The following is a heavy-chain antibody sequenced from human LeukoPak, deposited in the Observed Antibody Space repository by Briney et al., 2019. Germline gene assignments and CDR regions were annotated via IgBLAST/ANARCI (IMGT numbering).Heavy chain of an antibody. CDR1: GFTFDDYG. CDR2: INWNGGST. V-gene: IGHV3-20*04. CDR3: AADGYCSGGSCYSINY. Sequence: PGGSLRLSRAASGFTFDDYGMSWVRQAPGKGLEWVSGINWNGGSTGYADSVKGRFTISRDNAKNSLYLQMNSLRAEDTAVYYCAADGYCSGGSCYSINYWGQGTLVTVSS. D-gene: IGHD2-15*01. J-gene: IGHJ4*02.